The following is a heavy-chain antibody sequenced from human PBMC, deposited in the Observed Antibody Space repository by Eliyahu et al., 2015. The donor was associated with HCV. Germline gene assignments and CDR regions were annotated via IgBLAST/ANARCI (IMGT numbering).Heavy chain of an antibody. V-gene: IGHV4-59*01. J-gene: IGHJ4*02. D-gene: IGHD6-19*01. CDR3: ARVNSPFSSNWGAIDY. CDR1: GGPLENFY. CDR2: VHHTGAT. Sequence: QVQLQESGPSLVKXSXTLSLTCTISGGPLENFYWTWIRQSPKKGLEWIGHVHHTGATNYNPSLQTRLTIALDTSKTQFSLTLNSVTSADTAVYYCARVNSPFSSNWGAIDYWGPGSRVTVSS.